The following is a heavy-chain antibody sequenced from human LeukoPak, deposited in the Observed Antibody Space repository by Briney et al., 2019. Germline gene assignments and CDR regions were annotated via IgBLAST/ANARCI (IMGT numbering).Heavy chain of an antibody. J-gene: IGHJ4*02. CDR2: LYYSGST. V-gene: IGHV4-39*01. D-gene: IGHD3-10*01. CDR3: AKGVRPIEF. Sequence: PSASLSLTCTVSGGSISTTFSCWGWLRQSPGKGLEWIGSLYYSGSTYYNPCLNSRITISVNTSKKQFSLEMTSVTAVYTAEYYCAKGVRPIEFWGQGIRVTVSS. CDR1: GGSISTTFSC.